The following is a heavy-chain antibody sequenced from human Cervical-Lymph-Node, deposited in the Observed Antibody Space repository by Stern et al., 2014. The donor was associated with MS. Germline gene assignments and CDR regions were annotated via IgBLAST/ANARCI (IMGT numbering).Heavy chain of an antibody. CDR1: GGSTSSYY. D-gene: IGHD6-19*01. CDR3: ARVRWLARVDY. CDR2: MYDSGST. V-gene: IGHV4-59*01. Sequence: QVQLQESGPGLVKPSETLSLTCTVSGGSTSSYYWTWFRQPPGKGLEWIGYMYDSGSTNYNPSLKSRVTISTDMSRNQFSLRLSSVTAADTAVYYCARVRWLARVDYLGQGTLVTVSS. J-gene: IGHJ4*02.